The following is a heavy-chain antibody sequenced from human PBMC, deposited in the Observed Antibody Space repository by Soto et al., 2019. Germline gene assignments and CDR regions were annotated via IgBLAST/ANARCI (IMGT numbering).Heavy chain of an antibody. CDR3: ARHALQTYYYYMDV. J-gene: IGHJ6*03. CDR2: IYYSGSA. V-gene: IGHV4-59*08. CDR1: GGSISSYY. Sequence: ETLSLTCTVSGGSISSYYWSWIRQPPGKGLEWIGYIYYSGSANCNPSLKSRVTISVDTSKNQFSLRLSSVTAADTAVYYCARHALQTYYYYMDVWGKGTTVNVSS. D-gene: IGHD4-4*01.